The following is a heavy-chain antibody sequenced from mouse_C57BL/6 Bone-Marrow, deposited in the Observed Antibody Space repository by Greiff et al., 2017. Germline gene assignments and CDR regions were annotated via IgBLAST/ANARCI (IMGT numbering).Heavy chain of an antibody. CDR1: GYTFTSYW. V-gene: IGHV1-59*01. Sequence: QVQLQQPGAELVRPGTSVKLSCKASGYTFTSYWMHWVKQRPGQGLEWIGVIDPSDSYTNYNQKFKGKATLTVDTSSSTAYMQLGSLTSEDSAVYYCARGNWGTGAYGGQGTLVTVSA. CDR2: IDPSDSYT. D-gene: IGHD4-1*01. CDR3: ARGNWGTGAY. J-gene: IGHJ3*01.